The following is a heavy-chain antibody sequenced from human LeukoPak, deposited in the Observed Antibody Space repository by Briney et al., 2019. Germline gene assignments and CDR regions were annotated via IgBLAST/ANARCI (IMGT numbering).Heavy chain of an antibody. CDR3: ARDYTATGAMDV. J-gene: IGHJ6*02. V-gene: IGHV3-7*01. CDR1: GFALSAYW. D-gene: IGHD2-21*02. Sequence: AGGSLRLSCAASGFALSAYWMNWVRLAPGKGLQWLANIKQDGTVQHYVDSVKGRFTISRDNAKNSLFLQMNSLRAEDTALYYCARDYTATGAMDVWGQGTTVTVS. CDR2: IKQDGTVQ.